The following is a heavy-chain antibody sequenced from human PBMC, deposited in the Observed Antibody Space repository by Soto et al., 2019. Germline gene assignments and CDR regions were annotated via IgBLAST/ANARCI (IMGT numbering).Heavy chain of an antibody. J-gene: IGHJ6*02. V-gene: IGHV1-24*01. CDR1: GHTLTELS. D-gene: IGHD2-15*01. CDR2: FDPVDGET. CDR3: ATLGYCSGDSVTRSCYSGLEV. Sequence: VASVKVSCKVSGHTLTELSMHWVRQAPGKGPEWMGGFDPVDGETIYAQRFQVRVTMTEDTSTDTAYMELNSLRSEDTAVYYCATLGYCSGDSVTRSCYSGLEVWGQGTTGTVSS.